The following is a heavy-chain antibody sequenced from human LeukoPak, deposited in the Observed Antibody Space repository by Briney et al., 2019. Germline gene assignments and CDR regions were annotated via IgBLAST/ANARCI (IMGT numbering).Heavy chain of an antibody. CDR3: AKGTYSSGWYYDFDY. D-gene: IGHD6-19*01. V-gene: IGHV3-23*01. Sequence: GGSLRLSCGASGFTFSSYAMSWVRQAPGKGLEWASAISGSGATTYYADSVKGRFTVSRDNSKSTLYLQMNSLRAEDTAVYYCAKGTYSSGWYYDFDYWGQGTLVTVSS. J-gene: IGHJ4*02. CDR1: GFTFSSYA. CDR2: ISGSGATT.